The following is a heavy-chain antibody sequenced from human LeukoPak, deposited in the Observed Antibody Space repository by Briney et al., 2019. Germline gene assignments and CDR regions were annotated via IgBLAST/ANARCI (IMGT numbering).Heavy chain of an antibody. V-gene: IGHV3-74*01. CDR1: GFTFSSYD. CDR3: VRQAVSGDSGIAY. CDR2: INPDGSSS. J-gene: IGHJ4*02. D-gene: IGHD4-17*01. Sequence: GGSLTLSCAASGFTFSSYDMNWVRQAPGKGLEWVSRINPDGSSSNYADSVKGRFTMSRDNAKSMVYLQMDGLRAEDTAVFSCVRQAVSGDSGIAYWGREVLVTVSS.